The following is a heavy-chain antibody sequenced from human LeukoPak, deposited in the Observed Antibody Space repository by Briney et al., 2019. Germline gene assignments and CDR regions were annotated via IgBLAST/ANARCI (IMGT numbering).Heavy chain of an antibody. V-gene: IGHV3-23*01. CDR3: AKFSGSYLNDAFDI. D-gene: IGHD3-10*01. Sequence: GGSLRLSCAASGFTFSSYGMSWVRQAPGKGLEWVSAISGSGGSTYFADSVKGRFTISRDNSKNTLYLQMNSLRAEDTALYYCAKFSGSYLNDAFDIWGQGTMVTVS. CDR1: GFTFSSYG. J-gene: IGHJ3*02. CDR2: ISGSGGST.